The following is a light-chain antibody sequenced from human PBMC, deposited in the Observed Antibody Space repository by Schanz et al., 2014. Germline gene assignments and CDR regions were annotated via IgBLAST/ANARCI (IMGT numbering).Light chain of an antibody. CDR2: DAS. CDR3: QQYNTWPPIT. Sequence: IQMPQSPSSLSASVGDRVTITCRASQSISSYLNWYQQKPGKAPKLLIYDASKLESGVPSRFSGSGYGTEFTLTISSLQPEDFAVYYCQQYNTWPPITFGQGTRLEIK. V-gene: IGKV1-13*02. CDR1: QSISSY. J-gene: IGKJ5*01.